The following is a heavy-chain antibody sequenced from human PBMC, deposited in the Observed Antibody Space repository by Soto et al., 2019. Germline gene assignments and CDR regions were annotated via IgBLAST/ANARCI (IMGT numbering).Heavy chain of an antibody. CDR1: GYTFTNYD. J-gene: IGHJ4*02. CDR3: AGKAGDLDY. CDR2: TNPKSGYT. Sequence: QVQLVQSGAEVKKPGASVKVSCKTSGYTFTNYDINWVRQATGQGLEWMGWTNPKSGYTGSAQKFQGTVTMTMHTTTSAAYMDLHSQTAEDRAVDFCAGKAGDLDYWGQGTVITVSS. V-gene: IGHV1-8*01. D-gene: IGHD4-17*01.